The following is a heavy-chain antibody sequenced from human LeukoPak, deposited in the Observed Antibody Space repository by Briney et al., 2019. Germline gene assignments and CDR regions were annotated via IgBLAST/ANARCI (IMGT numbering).Heavy chain of an antibody. Sequence: SVKVSCKASGGTFSSYAISWVRQAPGQGLEWMGGIIPIFGTANYAQKFQGRVTITADESTSTAYMELSSLRSEDTAVYYCARRTYYYDSSGYFWGQGTLVTVSS. V-gene: IGHV1-69*13. J-gene: IGHJ4*02. CDR2: IIPIFGTA. D-gene: IGHD3-22*01. CDR1: GGTFSSYA. CDR3: ARRTYYYDSSGYF.